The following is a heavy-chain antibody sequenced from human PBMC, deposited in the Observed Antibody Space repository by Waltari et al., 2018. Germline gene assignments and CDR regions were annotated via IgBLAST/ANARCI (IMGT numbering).Heavy chain of an antibody. V-gene: IGHV1-69*13. CDR1: GGTFRSYA. D-gene: IGHD2-2*01. J-gene: IGHJ6*02. Sequence: QVQLVQSGAEVKKPGSSVKVSCKASGGTFRSYAISWVRQAPGQGLEWMGGIIPIFGTANYAQKFQGRVTITADESTSTAYMELSSLRSEDTAVYYCARDEFRQQPAGYYYYYYGMDVWGQGTTVTVSS. CDR2: IIPIFGTA. CDR3: ARDEFRQQPAGYYYYYYGMDV.